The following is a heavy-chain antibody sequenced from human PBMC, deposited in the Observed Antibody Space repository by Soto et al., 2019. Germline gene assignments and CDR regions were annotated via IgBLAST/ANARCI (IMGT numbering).Heavy chain of an antibody. CDR1: GFTFSSYS. CDR2: ISSSSSYI. J-gene: IGHJ6*03. D-gene: IGHD2-15*01. Sequence: VQLVESGGGLVKPGGSLRLSCAASGFTFSSYSMNWVRQAPGKGLEWVSSISSSSSYIYYADSVKGRFTISRDNAKNSPYLQMNSLRAEDTAVYYCAREGRGYCSGGSCYRFYYDYYMDVWGKGTTVTVSS. V-gene: IGHV3-21*01. CDR3: AREGRGYCSGGSCYRFYYDYYMDV.